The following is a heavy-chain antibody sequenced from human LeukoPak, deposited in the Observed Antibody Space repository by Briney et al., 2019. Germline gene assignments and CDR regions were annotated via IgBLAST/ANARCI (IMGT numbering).Heavy chain of an antibody. CDR1: GYSFTSYW. V-gene: IGHV5-51*01. D-gene: IGHD4/OR15-4a*01. CDR2: IYPGDSDT. Sequence: GESVKISCKGSGYSFTSYWIGWVRQMPGKGLEWMGIIYPGDSDTRYSPSFQGQVTISAERSISTAYLQWSSLKASDTAMYYCARGFYGGYYYYYYMDVWGKGTTVTVSS. CDR3: ARGFYGGYYYYYYMDV. J-gene: IGHJ6*03.